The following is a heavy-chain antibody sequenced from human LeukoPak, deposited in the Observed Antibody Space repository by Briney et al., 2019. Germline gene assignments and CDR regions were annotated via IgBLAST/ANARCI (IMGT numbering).Heavy chain of an antibody. CDR3: ARDLEEYCSGGSCSLFDY. CDR2: INHSGST. D-gene: IGHD2-15*01. V-gene: IGHV4-34*01. J-gene: IGHJ4*02. CDR1: GGSFSGYY. Sequence: SETLSLTCAVYGGSFSGYYWSWIRQPPGKGLEWIGEINHSGSTNYNLSLKSRVTISVDTSKNQFSLKLSSVTAADTAVYYCARDLEEYCSGGSCSLFDYWGQGTLVTVSS.